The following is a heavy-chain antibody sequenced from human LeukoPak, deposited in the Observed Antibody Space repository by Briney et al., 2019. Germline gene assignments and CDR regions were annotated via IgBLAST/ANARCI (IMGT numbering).Heavy chain of an antibody. CDR3: ARVDIYDSSGFDY. D-gene: IGHD3-22*01. CDR2: ISWNSGSI. J-gene: IGHJ4*02. V-gene: IGHV3-9*01. Sequence: GGSLRLSCAASGFTFDDYAMHWVRQAPGKGLEWVSGISWNSGSIGYADSVKGRFTISRDNAKNSLYLQMNSLRAEDTAVYYCARVDIYDSSGFDYWGQGTLVTVSS. CDR1: GFTFDDYA.